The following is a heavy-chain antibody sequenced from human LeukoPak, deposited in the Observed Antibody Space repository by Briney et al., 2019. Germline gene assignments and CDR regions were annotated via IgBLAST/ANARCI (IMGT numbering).Heavy chain of an antibody. CDR1: GFTVSSNY. V-gene: IGHV3-66*01. J-gene: IGHJ4*02. CDR2: IYSGGST. Sequence: GGSLRLSCAASGFTVSSNYMSWVRQAPGKGPEWVSVIYSGGSTEYADSVKGRFIISRDNSKNTLYFQMNSLRAEDTAVYYCARLAGGTTGATDNWGQGSLVTVS. CDR3: ARLAGGTTGATDN. D-gene: IGHD1-7*01.